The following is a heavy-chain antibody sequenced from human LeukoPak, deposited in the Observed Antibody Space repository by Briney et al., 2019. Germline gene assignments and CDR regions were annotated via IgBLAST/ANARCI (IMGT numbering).Heavy chain of an antibody. D-gene: IGHD4-17*01. V-gene: IGHV5-51*01. Sequence: NRGESLKISCKGSGYSFTSYWTGWVRQMPGKGLEWMGIIYPGDSDTRYSPSFQGQVTISADKSISTAYLQWSSLKASDTAMYYCARLKSYGDYESYGMDVWGQGTTVTVSS. CDR1: GYSFTSYW. CDR2: IYPGDSDT. J-gene: IGHJ6*02. CDR3: ARLKSYGDYESYGMDV.